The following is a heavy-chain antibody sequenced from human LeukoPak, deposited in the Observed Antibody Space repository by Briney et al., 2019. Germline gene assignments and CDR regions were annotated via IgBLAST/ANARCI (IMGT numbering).Heavy chain of an antibody. Sequence: PSETLSLTCTVSGGSISSSSYYWGWIRQPPGKGLEWIGSIYYSGSTYYNPSLKSRVTISVDTSKNQFSLKLSSVTAADTAVYYCARRHNHYDILTGYRVSDAFDIWGQGTMVTVSS. D-gene: IGHD3-9*01. V-gene: IGHV4-39*01. CDR2: IYYSGST. J-gene: IGHJ3*02. CDR1: GGSISSSSYY. CDR3: ARRHNHYDILTGYRVSDAFDI.